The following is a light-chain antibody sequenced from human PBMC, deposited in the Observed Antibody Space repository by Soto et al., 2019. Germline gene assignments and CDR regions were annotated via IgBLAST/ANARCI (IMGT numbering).Light chain of an antibody. Sequence: SQTISSTYLAWYQQNPGQAPRLLSYAASTRATGVPDRFSGRGSGTDLTSTTITLDPQDRAAYFWLLCGSCPKTFGEGTQLDIK. J-gene: IGKJ5*01. CDR3: LLCGSCPKT. CDR1: QTISSTY. CDR2: AAS. V-gene: IGKV3-20*01.